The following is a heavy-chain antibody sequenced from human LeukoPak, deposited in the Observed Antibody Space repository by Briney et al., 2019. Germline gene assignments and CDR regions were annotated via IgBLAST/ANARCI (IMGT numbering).Heavy chain of an antibody. V-gene: IGHV3-13*01. CDR2: IGTAGDT. D-gene: IGHD3-22*01. CDR1: GFTFSSYD. Sequence: GGSLRLSCAASGFTFSSYDMHWVRQATGKGLEWVSAIGTAGDTYYPGSVKGRFTISRENAKNSLYLQMNSLRAEDTAVYYCARDEAYDSSGYYFDYWGQGTLVTVSS. J-gene: IGHJ4*02. CDR3: ARDEAYDSSGYYFDY.